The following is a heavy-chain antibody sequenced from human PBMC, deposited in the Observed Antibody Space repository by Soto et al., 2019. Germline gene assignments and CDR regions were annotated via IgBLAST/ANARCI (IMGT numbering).Heavy chain of an antibody. Sequence: QVQLVQSGADVRKSGSSVRVSCTASGGGTLSNDGISWVRQAPGQGLEWLGRIIPFFGTPDYSQSFQGRLTITAYASTGTVYMDLRSLKSDDTAVYYCAREVVTETTWGSFDSWGQGTLVTVSS. V-gene: IGHV1-69*01. J-gene: IGHJ4*02. CDR3: AREVVTETTWGSFDS. CDR2: IIPFFGTP. CDR1: GGGTLSNDG. D-gene: IGHD2-21*02.